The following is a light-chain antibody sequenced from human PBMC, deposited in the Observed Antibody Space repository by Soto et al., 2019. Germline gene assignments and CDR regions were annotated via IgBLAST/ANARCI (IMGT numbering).Light chain of an antibody. V-gene: IGLV2-14*03. CDR2: DVA. CDR1: SSDVGGSNF. Sequence: QSVLTQPASVSDSPGQSITISCTGTSSDVGGSNFVSWYQQHPGKPPRLIIYDVANRPSGVSNRFSGSKSGGTASLIISRLQTEDEADYYCVSYTSRTTYVFGTGTKVTVL. CDR3: VSYTSRTTYV. J-gene: IGLJ1*01.